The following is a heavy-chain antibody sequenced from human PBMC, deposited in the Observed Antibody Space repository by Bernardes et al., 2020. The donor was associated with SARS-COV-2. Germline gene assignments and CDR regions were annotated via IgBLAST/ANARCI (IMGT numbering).Heavy chain of an antibody. CDR2: IQNSGRT. CDR1: GDSISSFH. CDR3: ARDRGYCSGGSCSWLH. J-gene: IGHJ4*02. D-gene: IGHD2-15*01. Sequence: SETLSLTCSVSGDSISSFHWSWIRQPPGKGLEWIGCIQNSGRTNYNSSLKSRVTISVDTSKNQFSLKLSSVTAADTAVYYCARDRGYCSGGSCSWLHWGQGTLVTVSS. V-gene: IGHV4-59*01.